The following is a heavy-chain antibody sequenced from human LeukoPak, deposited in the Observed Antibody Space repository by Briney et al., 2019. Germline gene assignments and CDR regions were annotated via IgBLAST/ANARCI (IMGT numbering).Heavy chain of an antibody. V-gene: IGHV3-30*18. Sequence: PGRSLRHSCAASGFTFSSYGMHWVRQAPGKGLEWVAVISYDGSNKYYADSVKGRFTISRDNSKNTLYLQMNSLRAEDTAVYYCAKDFLGGVVITPHFDYWGQGTLVTVSS. CDR3: AKDFLGGVVITPHFDY. CDR2: ISYDGSNK. D-gene: IGHD3-3*01. J-gene: IGHJ4*02. CDR1: GFTFSSYG.